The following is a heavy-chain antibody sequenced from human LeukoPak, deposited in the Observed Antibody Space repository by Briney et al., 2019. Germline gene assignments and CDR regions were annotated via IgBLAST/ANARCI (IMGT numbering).Heavy chain of an antibody. D-gene: IGHD3-16*01. J-gene: IGHJ4*02. CDR3: ARGGGLNIDY. CDR1: GFIVNTNY. Sequence: GGSLRLSCAASGFIVNTNYMNWVRQAPGKGLEWVSYISSSSSTIYYADSVKGRFTISRDNAKNSLYLQMNSLRAEDTAVYYCARGGGLNIDYWGQGTLVTVSS. CDR2: ISSSSSTI. V-gene: IGHV3-48*01.